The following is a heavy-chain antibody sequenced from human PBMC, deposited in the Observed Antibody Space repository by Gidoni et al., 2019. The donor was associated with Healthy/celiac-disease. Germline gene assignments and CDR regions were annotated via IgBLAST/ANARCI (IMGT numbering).Heavy chain of an antibody. CDR1: GFTFSSYG. V-gene: IGHV3-33*01. CDR3: ARARSSWYVSPLDY. CDR2: IWYDGSNK. D-gene: IGHD6-13*01. Sequence: QVQLVESGGGVVQPGRSLGLSCAASGFTFSSYGMHWVRQAPGKGLGWVAVIWYDGSNKYYADSVKGRFTISRDNSKNTLYLQMNSLRAEDTAVYYCARARSSWYVSPLDYWGQGTLVTVSS. J-gene: IGHJ4*02.